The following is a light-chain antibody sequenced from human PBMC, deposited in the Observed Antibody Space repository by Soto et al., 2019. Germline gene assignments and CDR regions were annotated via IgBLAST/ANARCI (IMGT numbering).Light chain of an antibody. J-gene: IGKJ5*01. CDR1: QSVSSN. CDR2: DSS. CDR3: QQRLNWQVT. V-gene: IGKV3-15*01. Sequence: EIVMTQSPATLSVSPGERATLSCRASQSVSSNLAWYQQKPGQAPRLLIYDSSTRAIGIPTRFTGSRSGTEFTLTINGLQSEDCAVYYCQQRLNWQVTFGQGTRLEIK.